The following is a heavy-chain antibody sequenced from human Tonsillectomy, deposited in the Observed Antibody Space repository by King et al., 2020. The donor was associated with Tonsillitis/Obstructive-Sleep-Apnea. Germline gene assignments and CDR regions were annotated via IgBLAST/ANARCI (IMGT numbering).Heavy chain of an antibody. V-gene: IGHV4-59*01. Sequence: VQLQESGPELVKPSETLSLTCTVSGGSLSSFYWIWIRQPPGKGLEWIGAIYYSGSTKYNPSLKSRVSISVNTSKNQFPPKVGSVTAADTAVYYCARDGCSGGSCYSMSIWGQGTMVTVSS. CDR2: IYYSGST. CDR1: GGSLSSFY. J-gene: IGHJ3*02. CDR3: ARDGCSGGSCYSMSI. D-gene: IGHD2-15*01.